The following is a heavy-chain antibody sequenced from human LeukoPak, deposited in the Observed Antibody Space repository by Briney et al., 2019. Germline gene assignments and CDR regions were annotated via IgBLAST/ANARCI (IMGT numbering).Heavy chain of an antibody. J-gene: IGHJ2*01. CDR1: GFTFSSFA. Sequence: GGSLRLSCAASGFTFSSFAMSWVRQAPGKGLEWVSGIIGRGSSTYYADSVRGRFSISRDNSKNTVSLQMNTLRTEDTAVDYCAKDKISGDRKWCFDFWGRGTLVTVSS. CDR3: AKDKISGDRKWCFDF. D-gene: IGHD7-27*01. V-gene: IGHV3-23*01. CDR2: IIGRGSST.